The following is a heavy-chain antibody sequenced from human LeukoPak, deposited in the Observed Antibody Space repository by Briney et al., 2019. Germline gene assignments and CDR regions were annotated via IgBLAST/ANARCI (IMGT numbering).Heavy chain of an antibody. D-gene: IGHD3-16*01. CDR1: GGSISSYY. V-gene: IGHV4-59*01. CDR2: IYYSGST. J-gene: IGHJ3*02. Sequence: SETLSLTCTVSGGSISSYYWSWIRQPPGKGLEWIGYIYYSGSTNYNPSLKSRVTISVDTSKNQFSLKLSSVTAADTAVYYCARAGWDYGAAFDIWGQRTMVTVSS. CDR3: ARAGWDYGAAFDI.